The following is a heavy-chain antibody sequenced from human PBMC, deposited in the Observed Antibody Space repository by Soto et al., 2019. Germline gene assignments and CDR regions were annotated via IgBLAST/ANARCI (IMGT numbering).Heavy chain of an antibody. CDR2: INHSGST. V-gene: IGHV4-34*01. CDR1: GGSFSGYY. J-gene: IGHJ4*02. D-gene: IGHD3-22*01. Sequence: QVQLQQWGAGLLKPSETLSLTCAVYGGSFSGYYWSWIRQPPGKGLEWIGEINHSGSTNYNPSLKSRVTISVDTSKNQFSLKLSSVTAADTAVYYCVREIVVVAYDYWGQGTLVTVSS. CDR3: VREIVVVAYDY.